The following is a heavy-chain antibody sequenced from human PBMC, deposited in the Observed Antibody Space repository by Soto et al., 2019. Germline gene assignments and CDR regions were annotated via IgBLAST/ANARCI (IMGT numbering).Heavy chain of an antibody. J-gene: IGHJ3*02. D-gene: IGHD5-12*01. CDR2: IWYDGSNK. CDR3: ASLYSGYDPHDAFDI. V-gene: IGHV3-33*01. Sequence: QVQLVESGGGVVQPGRSLRLSCAASGFTFSSYGMYWVRQAPGKGLEWVAVIWYDGSNKYYADSVKGRFTISRDNSKNTLYLQMHSLRAEDMAVYYCASLYSGYDPHDAFDIWGQGTMVTVSS. CDR1: GFTFSSYG.